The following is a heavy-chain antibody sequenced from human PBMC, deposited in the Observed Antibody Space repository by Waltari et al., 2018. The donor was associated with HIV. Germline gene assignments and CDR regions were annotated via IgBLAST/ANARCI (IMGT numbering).Heavy chain of an antibody. CDR2: ISGSGGST. D-gene: IGHD6-19*01. V-gene: IGHV3-23*01. J-gene: IGHJ1*01. CDR1: GFTCGRSP. Sequence: EVQLLESGGGLVQRGGSLRLLCAASGFTCGRSPMSWVLQAPGKGLEWVSAISGSGGSTYYADSVKGRFTISRDNSKNTLYLQMNSLRAEDTAVYYCAKENSLAVAGSGYFQHWGQGTLVTVSS. CDR3: AKENSLAVAGSGYFQH.